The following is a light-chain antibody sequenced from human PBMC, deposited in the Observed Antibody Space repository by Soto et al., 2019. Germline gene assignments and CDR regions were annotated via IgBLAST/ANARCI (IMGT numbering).Light chain of an antibody. CDR3: HQYVTSPST. V-gene: IGKV3-20*01. CDR1: QSVRGGF. Sequence: EIVLTQSPGTLSLSPGERATLSCRASQSVRGGFLAWYQHKPGQSPRLLIYGASTRATDIPDRFSGSESGTDFTLTINRLEPADFAVYYCHQYVTSPSTFGQGTKLEIK. J-gene: IGKJ2*02. CDR2: GAS.